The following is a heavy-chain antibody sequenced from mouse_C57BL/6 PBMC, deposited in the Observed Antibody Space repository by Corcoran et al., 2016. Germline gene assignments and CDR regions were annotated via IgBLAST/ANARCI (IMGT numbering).Heavy chain of an antibody. D-gene: IGHD4-1*01. J-gene: IGHJ2*01. CDR2: INPYNGGT. CDR3: ARGRNWDYFDY. CDR1: GYTFTDYY. V-gene: IGHV1-19*01. Sequence: EVQLQQSGPELVKPGASVKMSCKASGYTFTDYYMNWVKQSHGKSLEWIGVINPYNGGTSYNQKFKGKATLTVDKSSSTAYMELNSLTSEDSAVYYCARGRNWDYFDYWGQGTTLTVSS.